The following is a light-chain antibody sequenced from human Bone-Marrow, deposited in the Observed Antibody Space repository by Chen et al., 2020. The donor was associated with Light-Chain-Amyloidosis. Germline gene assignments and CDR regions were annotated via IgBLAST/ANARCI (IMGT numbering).Light chain of an antibody. CDR2: DVI. V-gene: IGLV2-14*03. CDR1: SSDVA. Sequence: QSALTQPASVSGSPGQSITVSCTGASSDVAWYQQHPGKAPKLVIYDVINRPSGVSSRFSGSKSGNTASLTISGLQAEDEADYFCSSSATSNTWVFGGGTKLPVL. CDR3: SSSATSNTWV. J-gene: IGLJ3*02.